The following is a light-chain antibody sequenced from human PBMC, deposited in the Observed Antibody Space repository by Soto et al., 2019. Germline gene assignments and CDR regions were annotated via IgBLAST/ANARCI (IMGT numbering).Light chain of an antibody. CDR2: GAS. Sequence: EIVLTQSPGTLSLSPGERATLSCRASQSVSSSYLAWYQQKPGQAPRPLIYGASSRATGIPDRFSGSGSGTDFTLTSSRLEPEDCAVYYCQQYGSSPRTFGQGTKVEIK. J-gene: IGKJ1*01. CDR3: QQYGSSPRT. CDR1: QSVSSSY. V-gene: IGKV3-20*01.